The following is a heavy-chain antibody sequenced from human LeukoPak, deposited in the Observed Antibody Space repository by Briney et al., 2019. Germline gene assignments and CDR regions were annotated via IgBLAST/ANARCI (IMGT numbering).Heavy chain of an antibody. CDR3: AREQSGYDSRGGY. D-gene: IGHD5-12*01. CDR1: GFTVSSNY. CDR2: IYSGGST. J-gene: IGHJ4*02. V-gene: IGHV3-53*01. Sequence: GGSLRLSCAASGFTVSSNYMSWVRQAPGKGLEWVSVIYSGGSTYYADSVKGRFTISRDNSKNTLYLQMNSLRAEDTAVYYCAREQSGYDSRGGYWGQGTLVTVSS.